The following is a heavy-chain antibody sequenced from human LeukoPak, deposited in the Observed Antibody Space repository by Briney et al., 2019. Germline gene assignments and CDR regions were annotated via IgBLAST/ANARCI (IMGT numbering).Heavy chain of an antibody. D-gene: IGHD3-3*01. V-gene: IGHV4-59*12. CDR2: IYYSGST. CDR1: GGSISSYY. Sequence: PSETLSLTCTVSGGSISSYYWSWIRQPPGKGLEWIGYIYYSGSTYYNPSLKSRVTISVDTSKNQFSLKLSSVTAADTAVYYCARSTIFGVVTPSYYFDYWGQGTLVTVSS. CDR3: ARSTIFGVVTPSYYFDY. J-gene: IGHJ4*02.